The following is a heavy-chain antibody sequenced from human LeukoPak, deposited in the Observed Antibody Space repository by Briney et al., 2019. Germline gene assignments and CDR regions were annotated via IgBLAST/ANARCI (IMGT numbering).Heavy chain of an antibody. V-gene: IGHV4-61*09. Sequence: SETLSLTCTVSGGSINSGSYYWSWIRQPAGKGLEWIGHIYTSGTTSYKPSLKSRLTISFDTSKNQFSLTLNSVTAADTAMYYCARDKYYYDSSGRNFDYWGQGTLVTVSS. CDR3: ARDKYYYDSSGRNFDY. D-gene: IGHD3-22*01. CDR2: IYTSGTT. CDR1: GGSINSGSYY. J-gene: IGHJ4*02.